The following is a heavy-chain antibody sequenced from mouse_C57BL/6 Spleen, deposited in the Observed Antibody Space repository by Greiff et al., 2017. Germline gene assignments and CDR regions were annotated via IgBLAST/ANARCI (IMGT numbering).Heavy chain of an antibody. CDR3: ARRGGYDVWYFDV. CDR2: INPSNGGT. Sequence: QVQLKQPGTELVKPGASVKLSCKASGYTFTSYWMHWVEQRPGQGLEWIGNINPSNGGTNYNEKFKSKATLTVDKSSSTAYMQLSSLTSEDSAVYYCARRGGYDVWYFDVWGTGTTVTVSS. CDR1: GYTFTSYW. V-gene: IGHV1-53*01. D-gene: IGHD2-2*01. J-gene: IGHJ1*03.